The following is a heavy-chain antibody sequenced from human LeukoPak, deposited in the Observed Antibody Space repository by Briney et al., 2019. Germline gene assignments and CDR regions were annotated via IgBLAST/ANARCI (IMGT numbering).Heavy chain of an antibody. J-gene: IGHJ5*02. CDR1: GYTFTSYY. CDR3: ARLGYDYYYDSSGYYRSLNWFDP. D-gene: IGHD3-22*01. CDR2: INPSGDST. V-gene: IGHV1-46*01. Sequence: ASVKVSCKASGYTFTSYYMHWVRQAPGQGLEWMGVINPSGDSTTYAQKFQGRVTMTRDTSTSTVYMELRSLRSDDTAVYYCARLGYDYYYDSSGYYRSLNWFDPWGQGTLVTVSS.